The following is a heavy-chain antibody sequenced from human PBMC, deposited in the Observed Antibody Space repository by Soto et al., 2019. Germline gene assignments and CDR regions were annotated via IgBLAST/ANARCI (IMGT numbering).Heavy chain of an antibody. CDR1: GYTFTDYA. J-gene: IGHJ4*02. Sequence: QVQLVQSGAKEKKPGASMKISCKASGYTFTDYAMHWVRQAPGQRLEWMGWINAGNGNTKYSQKFQGRVTITRDTSASTAYMELSGLRSEDTAVYYCARSAISPYGGLIGPFDYWGQGNLVTVSS. CDR2: INAGNGNT. V-gene: IGHV1-3*05. CDR3: ARSAISPYGGLIGPFDY. D-gene: IGHD3-16*02.